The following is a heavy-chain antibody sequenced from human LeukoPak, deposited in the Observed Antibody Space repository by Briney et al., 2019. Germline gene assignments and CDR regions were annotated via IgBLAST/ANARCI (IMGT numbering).Heavy chain of an antibody. J-gene: IGHJ1*01. D-gene: IGHD4-11*01. Sequence: GGSLRLSCAGSGFTFSNSWMGWVRQAPGKGLEWVANVQHIGGETYYVGSVKGRFTISRDNAKNSVYLQMNSLGADDTAVYYCATYSILNAREFRYWGQATLVTVTS. CDR3: ATYSILNAREFRY. CDR1: GFTFSNSW. CDR2: VQHIGGET. V-gene: IGHV3-7*01.